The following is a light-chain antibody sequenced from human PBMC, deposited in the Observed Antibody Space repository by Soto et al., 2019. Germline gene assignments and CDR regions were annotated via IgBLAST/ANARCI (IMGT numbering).Light chain of an antibody. J-gene: IGLJ3*02. CDR3: AAWDDSLNGWV. CDR1: SSNIGSNT. CDR2: SNN. V-gene: IGLV1-44*01. Sequence: QSVLTQPPSASRTPRQRVTISCSGSSSNIGSNTVNWYQQLPGTAPKLLIYSNNQRPSGVPDRFSGSKSGTSASLAISGLQSEDEADYYCAAWDDSLNGWVFGGGTQLTVL.